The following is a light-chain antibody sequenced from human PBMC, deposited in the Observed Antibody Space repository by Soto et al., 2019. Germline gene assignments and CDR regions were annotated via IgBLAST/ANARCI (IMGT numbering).Light chain of an antibody. J-gene: IGLJ3*02. CDR2: EVS. V-gene: IGLV2-8*01. Sequence: QSALTQPPSASGSPGQSVTISCTGTSSDVGGYNYVSWYQQHPGKAPKLMIYEVSKRPSGGPDRFSGSKSGNTASLTVSGLQAADAADYYCSSYAGRTNVVFGGGTKLNVL. CDR1: SSDVGGYNY. CDR3: SSYAGRTNVV.